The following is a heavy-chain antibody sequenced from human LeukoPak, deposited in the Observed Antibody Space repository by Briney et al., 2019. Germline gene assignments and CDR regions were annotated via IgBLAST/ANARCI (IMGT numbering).Heavy chain of an antibody. CDR3: ASYDYYDSSGGLGY. D-gene: IGHD3-22*01. V-gene: IGHV1-69*06. CDR2: IIPIFGTA. J-gene: IGHJ4*02. Sequence: PKASVKVSCKASGGTFSSYVISWVRQAPGQGLEWMGGIIPIFGTANYAQKFQGRVTITADKSTSTAYMELSSLRSEDTAVYYCASYDYYDSSGGLGYWGQGTLVTVSS. CDR1: GGTFSSYV.